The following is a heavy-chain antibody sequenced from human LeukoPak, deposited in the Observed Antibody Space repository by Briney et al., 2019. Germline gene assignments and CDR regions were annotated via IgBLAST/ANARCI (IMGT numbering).Heavy chain of an antibody. V-gene: IGHV3-15*01. J-gene: IGHJ4*02. D-gene: IGHD5-12*01. CDR2: IKSNTDGGTT. CDR1: GFTFSNAW. CDR3: TTAGVATSGY. Sequence: GGSLRLSCAASGFTFSNAWMSWVRQAPGKGLEWVGRIKSNTDGGTTDYAAPVKGRFTISRDDSKNTLYLQMNSLKTEDTAVYYCTTAGVATSGYWGQGTLVTVSS.